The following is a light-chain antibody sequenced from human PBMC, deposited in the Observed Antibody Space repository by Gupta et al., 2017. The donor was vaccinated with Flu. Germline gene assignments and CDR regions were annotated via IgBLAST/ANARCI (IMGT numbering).Light chain of an antibody. J-gene: IGLJ1*01. V-gene: IGLV2-14*01. Sequence: QSALTQPASVSGSPGQSITISCSGTRSDVGRSYLGSWYQQHPDKAPKLIIFEVTKRPSGVSSRFSGSKSGNTASRTIAGLQAEDETDYYCSSYTSGSTFYVFGTGTKVTVL. CDR2: EVT. CDR3: SSYTSGSTFYV. CDR1: RSDVGRSYL.